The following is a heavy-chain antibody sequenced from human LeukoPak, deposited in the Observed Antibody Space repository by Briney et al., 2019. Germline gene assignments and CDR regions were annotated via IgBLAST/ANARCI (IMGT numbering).Heavy chain of an antibody. V-gene: IGHV4-30-2*02. CDR3: ARLTTSVRFDYYYYYGMDV. J-gene: IGHJ6*02. Sequence: SETLSLTCAVSGGSISSGGYSWSWIRQPPGKGLEWIGYIYHSGSTNYNPSLKSRVTISVDTSKSQFSLKLSSVTAADTAVYYCARLTTSVRFDYYYYYGMDVWGQGTTVTVSS. CDR2: IYHSGST. D-gene: IGHD4-11*01. CDR1: GGSISSGGYS.